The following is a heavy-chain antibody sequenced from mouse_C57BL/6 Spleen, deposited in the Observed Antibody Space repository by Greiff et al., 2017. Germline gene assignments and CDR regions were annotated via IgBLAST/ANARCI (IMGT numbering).Heavy chain of an antibody. CDR1: GYSITSGYY. CDR2: ISYDGSN. J-gene: IGHJ4*01. V-gene: IGHV3-6*01. D-gene: IGHD1-1*01. Sequence: VQLQQSGPGLVKPSQSLSLTCSVTGYSITSGYYWNWIRQFPGNKLEWMGYISYDGSNNYNPSLKNRISITRDTSKNQFFLKLNSVTTEDTATYYCARRGYYGYYAMDYWGQGTSVTVSS. CDR3: ARRGYYGYYAMDY.